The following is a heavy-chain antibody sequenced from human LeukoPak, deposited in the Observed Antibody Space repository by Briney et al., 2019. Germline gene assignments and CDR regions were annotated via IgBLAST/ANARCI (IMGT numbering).Heavy chain of an antibody. D-gene: IGHD7-27*01. CDR2: IKEDGSEK. Sequence: GGSLRLSCAASGFTFSSYWMSWVRQAPGKGLEWVANIKEDGSEKYYVDSVKGRFTISRDNSKNTLYLQMNSLRAEDTAVYYCARPHTGAYAFDIWGQGTMVTVSS. V-gene: IGHV3-7*01. J-gene: IGHJ3*02. CDR3: ARPHTGAYAFDI. CDR1: GFTFSSYW.